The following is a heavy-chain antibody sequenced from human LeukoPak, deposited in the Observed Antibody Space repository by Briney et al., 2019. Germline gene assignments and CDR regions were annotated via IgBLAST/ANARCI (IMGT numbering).Heavy chain of an antibody. CDR3: ARLGGSSYYYGMDV. CDR2: IYSGGST. Sequence: GGSLRLSCAASGFTFSNAWMSWVRQAPGKGLEWVSVIYSGGSTYYADSVKGRFTISRDNSKNTLYLQMNSLRAEDTAVYYCARLGGSSYYYGMDVWAKGPRSPSP. D-gene: IGHD1-26*01. J-gene: IGHJ6*02. V-gene: IGHV3-53*01. CDR1: GFTFSNAW.